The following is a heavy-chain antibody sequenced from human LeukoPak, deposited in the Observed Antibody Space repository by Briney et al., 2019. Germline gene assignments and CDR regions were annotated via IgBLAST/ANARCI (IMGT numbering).Heavy chain of an antibody. J-gene: IGHJ4*02. V-gene: IGHV3-48*01. D-gene: IGHD3-10*01. Sequence: GGSLRLSCAASGFTFSSNAFNWVRQAPGKGLEWVSYISTTDKTIYYADSVQGRFTISRDNAKNSLYLQMNSLSTDDTALYYCARRTMIQGVYSLDYWGQGTLVTVSS. CDR1: GFTFSSNA. CDR3: ARRTMIQGVYSLDY. CDR2: ISTTDKTI.